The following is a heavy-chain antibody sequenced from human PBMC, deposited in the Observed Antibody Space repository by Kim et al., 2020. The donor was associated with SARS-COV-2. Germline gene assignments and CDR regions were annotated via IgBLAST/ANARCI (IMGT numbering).Heavy chain of an antibody. CDR2: IYYSGST. CDR3: ARAREFGDLFDH. CDR1: GGSISSYY. V-gene: IGHV4-59*13. Sequence: SETLSLTCTVSGGSISSYYWSWIRQPPGKGLEWIGYIYYSGSTNYNPSLKSRVSISVDTSKNQFSLKLSSVTAADTAVYYCARAREFGDLFDHWGQGTLVTVSS. D-gene: IGHD3-10*01. J-gene: IGHJ4*02.